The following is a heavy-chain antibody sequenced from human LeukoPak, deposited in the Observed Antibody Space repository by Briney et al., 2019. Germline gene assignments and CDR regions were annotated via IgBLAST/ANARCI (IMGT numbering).Heavy chain of an antibody. CDR2: ISGSGGST. J-gene: IGHJ4*02. D-gene: IGHD1-26*01. Sequence: GGSLRLSCAASGFTFSSYAMSWVRQAPGKGLEWVSAISGSGGSTYYADSVKGRFTISRDNSKNTLYLQMNSLRAEDTAVYYCARYPIVGTTKGDYWGQGTLVTVSS. V-gene: IGHV3-23*01. CDR3: ARYPIVGTTKGDY. CDR1: GFTFSSYA.